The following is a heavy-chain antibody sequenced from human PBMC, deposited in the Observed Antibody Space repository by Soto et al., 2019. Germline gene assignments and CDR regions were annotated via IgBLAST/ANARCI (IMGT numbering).Heavy chain of an antibody. V-gene: IGHV3-53*02. J-gene: IGHJ6*02. CDR3: ARTSPGIAVACSGYYYDMDF. Sequence: EVQLVETGGGLIQPGGSLRLSCAASGFTVSSNYMSWVRQAPGKGLEWVSVIYSGGSTYYADSVKGRFTISRDNSKSTLYLQMNSLRADDTAVYYCARTSPGIAVACSGYYYDMDFWGQGTTVTVSS. D-gene: IGHD6-19*01. CDR2: IYSGGST. CDR1: GFTVSSNY.